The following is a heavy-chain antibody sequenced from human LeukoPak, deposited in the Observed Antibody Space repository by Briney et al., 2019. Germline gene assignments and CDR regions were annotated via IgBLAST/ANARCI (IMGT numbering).Heavy chain of an antibody. D-gene: IGHD1-26*01. CDR2: IYHSGST. CDR1: GGSISSSNW. J-gene: IGHJ4*02. CDR3: ARQRWELLRYFDY. V-gene: IGHV4-4*02. Sequence: SGTLSLTCAVSGGSISSSNWWSWVRQPPGKGLEWIGEIYHSGSTNYNPSLKSRVTISVDKSKNQFSLKLSSVTAADTAVYYCARQRWELLRYFDYWGQGTLVTVSS.